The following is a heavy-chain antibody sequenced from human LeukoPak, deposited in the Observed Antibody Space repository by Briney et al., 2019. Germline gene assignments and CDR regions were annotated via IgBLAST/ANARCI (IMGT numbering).Heavy chain of an antibody. D-gene: IGHD1-26*01. V-gene: IGHV1-46*01. CDR2: IHPSGGST. CDR3: ATKGGAAYIDY. J-gene: IGHJ4*02. CDR1: GYTFTSYY. Sequence: GASVKVSCKASGYTFTSYYMHWVRQAPGQGLEWMGLIHPSGGSTTYSQKFQGRVTMTRDTSSSTVFMELSSLRSEDTAVYYCATKGGAAYIDYWGQGTLVTVSS.